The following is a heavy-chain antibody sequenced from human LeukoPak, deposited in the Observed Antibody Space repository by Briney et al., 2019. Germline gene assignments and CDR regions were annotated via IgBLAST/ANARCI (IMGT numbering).Heavy chain of an antibody. J-gene: IGHJ4*02. Sequence: PGGSLRLSCAASGFTVSSNYMSWVRQAPGKGLEWVSVIYSGGSTYYADSVKGRFTISRDNSKNTLYLQMNSLRAEDTAVYYCAREATPRFCSSSWYGSQLGPEPLDYWGQGTLVTVSS. V-gene: IGHV3-66*01. CDR2: IYSGGST. CDR1: GFTVSSNY. D-gene: IGHD6-13*01. CDR3: AREATPRFCSSSWYGSQLGPEPLDY.